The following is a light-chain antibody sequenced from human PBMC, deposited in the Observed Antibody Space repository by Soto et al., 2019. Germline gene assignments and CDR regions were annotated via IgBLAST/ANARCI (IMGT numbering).Light chain of an antibody. CDR1: QNIRNN. CDR3: QQYNSWPPWT. Sequence: EVVMTQSPASLSVSPGERVTLSCRASQNIRNNLAWYQQKPGQTPRLLISGASTTEAGVPGRFSGSGSGTEFTLIISCLQSEDFAIYYGQQYNSWPPWTFGQGTKV. CDR2: GAS. J-gene: IGKJ1*01. V-gene: IGKV3-15*01.